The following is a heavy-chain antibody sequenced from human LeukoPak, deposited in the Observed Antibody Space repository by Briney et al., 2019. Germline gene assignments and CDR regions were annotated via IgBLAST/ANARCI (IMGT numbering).Heavy chain of an antibody. D-gene: IGHD4-11*01. J-gene: IGHJ6*03. CDR1: GFTFSSYS. CDR2: ISSSSSYI. Sequence: WGSLRLSCAASGFTFSSYSMKWVRQAPGKGLEWVSFISSSSSYIYYADSVKGRFTISRDNAKNSLYLQMNSLRAEDTAVYYCTTRRDVPDYYYMDVWGKGTTVTVSS. CDR3: TTRRDVPDYYYMDV. V-gene: IGHV3-21*01.